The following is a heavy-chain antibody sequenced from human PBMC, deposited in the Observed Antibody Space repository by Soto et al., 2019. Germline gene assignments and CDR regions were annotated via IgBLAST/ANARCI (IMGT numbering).Heavy chain of an antibody. CDR2: IYYSGST. J-gene: IGHJ6*02. Sequence: SETLSLTCTVSGGSISSGDYYWSWIRQPPGKGLEWIGYIYYSGSTYYNPSLKSRVTISVDTSKNQFSLKLSSVTAADTAVYYCASASITMVPGATTNYYYYYGMDVWGQGTTVTVSS. CDR3: ASASITMVPGATTNYYYYYGMDV. V-gene: IGHV4-30-4*01. CDR1: GGSISSGDYY. D-gene: IGHD3-10*01.